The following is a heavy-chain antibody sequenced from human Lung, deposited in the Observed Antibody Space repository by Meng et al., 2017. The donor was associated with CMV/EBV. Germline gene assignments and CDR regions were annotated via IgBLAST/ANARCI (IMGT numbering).Heavy chain of an antibody. D-gene: IGHD4-17*01. V-gene: IGHV1-69*05. Sequence: SVXVSCKASGGTFSSYAISWVRQAPGQGLEWMGGIIPIFGTANYAQKFQGRVTITTDESTSTAYMELSSLRSEDTAVYYCARGNYGDYHYYGMDVWGQGTTVNGAS. J-gene: IGHJ6*02. CDR3: ARGNYGDYHYYGMDV. CDR2: IIPIFGTA. CDR1: GGTFSSYA.